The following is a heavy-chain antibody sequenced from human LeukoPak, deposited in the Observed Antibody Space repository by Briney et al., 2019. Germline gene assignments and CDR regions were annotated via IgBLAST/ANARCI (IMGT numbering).Heavy chain of an antibody. J-gene: IGHJ3*02. CDR1: GVSISSSNSY. CDR3: ARARYGETLGAFDI. V-gene: IGHV4-39*01. D-gene: IGHD4-17*01. Sequence: SETLSLTCTVSGVSISSSNSYWGWIRQPPGKGLEWIGSIYYSGNTYYNASLKSQVSISIDTSKNQFSLRLTSVTAADTAVYYCARARYGETLGAFDIWGQGTMVTVSS. CDR2: IYYSGNT.